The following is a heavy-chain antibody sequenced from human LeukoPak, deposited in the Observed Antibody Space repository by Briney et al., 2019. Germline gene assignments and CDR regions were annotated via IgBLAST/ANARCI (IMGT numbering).Heavy chain of an antibody. V-gene: IGHV4-59*01. CDR1: DGSFSNYY. J-gene: IGHJ4*02. CDR3: ARGSTTFDY. D-gene: IGHD1-26*01. CDR2: IYYSGST. Sequence: SETLSLTCTVSDGSFSNYYWSWIRQPPGKGLEWIGYIYYSGSTDYNPSLKSRVTISVDTSRNQFSLKLSSVTAADTAVYFCARGSTTFDYWGQGTLVTVSS.